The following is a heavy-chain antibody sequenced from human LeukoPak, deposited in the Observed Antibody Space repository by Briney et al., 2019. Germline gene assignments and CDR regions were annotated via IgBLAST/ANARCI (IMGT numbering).Heavy chain of an antibody. CDR3: ARDRRDYVWGSYRFSPPVFDY. CDR1: GFTVSSNY. V-gene: IGHV3-53*01. D-gene: IGHD3-16*02. Sequence: GGSLRLSCAASGFTVSSNYMSWVRQAPGKGLEWVSVIYSGGSTYYADSVKGRFTISRDNSKNTLYLQMNSLRAEDTAVYYCARDRRDYVWGSYRFSPPVFDYWGQGTLVTVSS. CDR2: IYSGGST. J-gene: IGHJ4*02.